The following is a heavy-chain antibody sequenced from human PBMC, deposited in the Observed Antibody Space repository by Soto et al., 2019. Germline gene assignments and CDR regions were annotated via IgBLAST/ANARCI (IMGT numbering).Heavy chain of an antibody. CDR2: IIPMFGST. J-gene: IGHJ3*02. D-gene: IGHD5-12*01. CDR1: GGTISSNS. Sequence: QEQLVQSGAEVKRPGSSMKVSCKASGGTISSNSINWVRQAPGQGLEWMGGIIPMFGSTKYAQRFEGRVTITADESTNTVYLEVNSLRSDDTAVFYCATQSTSIRESGVYEAFDIWGQGTVVTVSS. V-gene: IGHV1-69*01. CDR3: ATQSTSIRESGVYEAFDI.